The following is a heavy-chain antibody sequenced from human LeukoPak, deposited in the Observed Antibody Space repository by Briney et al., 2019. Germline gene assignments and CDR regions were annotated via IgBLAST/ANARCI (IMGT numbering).Heavy chain of an antibody. V-gene: IGHV3-74*01. CDR2: INTDGTNT. CDR1: GYTFTNYW. CDR3: ARDRGINWFDP. J-gene: IGHJ5*02. Sequence: GGSLRLSCAASGYTFTNYWMHWVRQAPGEGLVWVSRINTDGTNTIYADAVRGRFTVSRDNAKNTLYLQMDSLRAEDTAVYYCARDRGINWFDPWGQGTLVAVSS. D-gene: IGHD3-16*01.